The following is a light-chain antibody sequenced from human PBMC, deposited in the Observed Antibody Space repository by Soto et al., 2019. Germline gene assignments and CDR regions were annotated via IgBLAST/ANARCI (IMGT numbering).Light chain of an antibody. V-gene: IGKV3-15*01. Sequence: ERVMTQSPATLSVSPGERATLSCRASQSVSSNLAWYQQKPGQAPRLLIYGASTRATGIPARFTGRGSETEFTLTVSSLQSEDFAVYYCQQYNNWPPTFGQGTKLEIK. CDR1: QSVSSN. J-gene: IGKJ2*01. CDR3: QQYNNWPPT. CDR2: GAS.